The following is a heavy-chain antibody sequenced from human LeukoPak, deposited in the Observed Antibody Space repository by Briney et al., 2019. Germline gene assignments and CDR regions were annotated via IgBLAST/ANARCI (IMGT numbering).Heavy chain of an antibody. V-gene: IGHV1-69*13. CDR3: ARALPHRRLMDTTMEQHWFDP. J-gene: IGHJ5*02. D-gene: IGHD5-18*01. CDR1: RGTFSNYA. CDR2: IIPIFGTA. Sequence: GASVKVSCKASRGTFSNYAISWVRQAPGQGLEWMVGIIPIFGTANYAQKLQGRVTITADESTSTAYMELSSLRSEDTAVYYCARALPHRRLMDTTMEQHWFDPWGQGTLVTVSS.